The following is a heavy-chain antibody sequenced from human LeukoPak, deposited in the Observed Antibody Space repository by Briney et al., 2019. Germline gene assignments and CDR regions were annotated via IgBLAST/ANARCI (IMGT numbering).Heavy chain of an antibody. V-gene: IGHV3-30*04. CDR3: ARESSRGSYGDYRFDY. D-gene: IGHD4-17*01. Sequence: GGSLRLSCAASGFTFSSYAMHWVRQAPGKGLEWVAVISYDGSNKYYADSVKGRFTISRDNSKNTLYLQMNSLRAEDTAVYYCARESSRGSYGDYRFDYWGQGTLVTVSS. CDR1: GFTFSSYA. CDR2: ISYDGSNK. J-gene: IGHJ4*02.